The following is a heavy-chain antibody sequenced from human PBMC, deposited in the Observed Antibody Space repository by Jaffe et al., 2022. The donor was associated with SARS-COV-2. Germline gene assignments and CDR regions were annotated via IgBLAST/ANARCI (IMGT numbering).Heavy chain of an antibody. CDR2: IYYSGST. V-gene: IGHV4-31*03. CDR1: GGSISSGGYY. CDR3: ARVKLGITMIVVVIDY. Sequence: QVQLQESGPGLVKPSQTLSLTCTVSGGSISSGGYYWSWIRQHPGKGLEWIGYIYYSGSTYYNPSLKSRVTISVDTSKNQFSLKLSSVTAADTAVYYCARVKLGITMIVVVIDYWGQGTLVTVSS. D-gene: IGHD3-22*01. J-gene: IGHJ4*02.